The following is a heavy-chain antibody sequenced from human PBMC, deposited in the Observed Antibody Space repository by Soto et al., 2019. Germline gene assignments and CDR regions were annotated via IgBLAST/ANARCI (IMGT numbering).Heavy chain of an antibody. Sequence: QVQLQQGGAGLLKPSETLSLTCAVYGGSFSGYYWSWIRQPPGKGLEWIGEINHIGITNYNPSLKSPVNLSVDTSKNHFSRKLSSATAADTAVYYCARGRTILTGYYTERGGRFDHWCQGTLVTVSS. CDR1: GGSFSGYY. V-gene: IGHV4-34*01. J-gene: IGHJ5*02. CDR3: ARGRTILTGYYTERGGRFDH. CDR2: INHIGIT. D-gene: IGHD3-9*01.